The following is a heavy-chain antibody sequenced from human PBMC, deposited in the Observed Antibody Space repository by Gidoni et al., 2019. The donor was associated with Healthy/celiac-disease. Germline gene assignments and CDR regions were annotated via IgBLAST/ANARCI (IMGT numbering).Heavy chain of an antibody. CDR3: ARDSGDSSGYYGEWRAFDI. J-gene: IGHJ3*02. CDR1: GFTFSSYS. Sequence: EVQLVESGGGLVQPGGSLRLSCAASGFTFSSYSMNWVRQAPGKGLEWVSYISSSSSTIYYADSVKGRFTISRDNAKNSLYLQMNSLRAEDTAVYYCARDSGDSSGYYGEWRAFDIWGQGTMVTVSS. CDR2: ISSSSSTI. V-gene: IGHV3-48*01. D-gene: IGHD3-22*01.